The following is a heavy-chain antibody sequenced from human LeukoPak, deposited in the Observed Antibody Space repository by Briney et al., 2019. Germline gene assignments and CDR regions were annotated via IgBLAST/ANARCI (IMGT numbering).Heavy chain of an antibody. CDR1: GFTFSSYG. D-gene: IGHD3-22*01. J-gene: IGHJ3*02. Sequence: GGSLRLSCAASGFTFSSYGMHWVRQAPGKGLEWVAVIWYDGSNKNYADSVKGRFTISRDNSKNTLYLQMNSLRAEDTAVYYCAKDLRQYCYDSSGYSNAFDIWGQGTMVTVSS. V-gene: IGHV3-33*06. CDR2: IWYDGSNK. CDR3: AKDLRQYCYDSSGYSNAFDI.